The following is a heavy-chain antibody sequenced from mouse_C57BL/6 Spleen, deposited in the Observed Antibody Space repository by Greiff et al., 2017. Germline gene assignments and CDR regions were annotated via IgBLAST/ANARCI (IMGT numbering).Heavy chain of an antibody. CDR1: GFTFSDYG. CDR2: ISSGSSTI. D-gene: IGHD2-4*01. V-gene: IGHV5-17*01. CDR3: AYYDEGYYAMDY. J-gene: IGHJ4*01. Sequence: EVKVVESGGGLVKPGGSPKLSCAASGFTFSDYGMHWVRQAPEKGLEWVAYISSGSSTIYYADTVKGRFTISRDNAKNTLFLQMTSLRSEDTAMYYCAYYDEGYYAMDYWGQGTSVTVSS.